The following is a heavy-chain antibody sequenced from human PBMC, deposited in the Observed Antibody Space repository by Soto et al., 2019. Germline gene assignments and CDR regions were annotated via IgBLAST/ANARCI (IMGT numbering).Heavy chain of an antibody. Sequence: SVKVSCKASGGTFSSYAISWVRQAPGQGLEWMGGIIPIFGTANYAQKFQGRVTITADKSTSTAYMELSSLRSEDTAVYYCARDRIAAAGSSYYYYGMDVWGQGTTVTVSS. CDR1: GGTFSSYA. CDR3: ARDRIAAAGSSYYYYGMDV. J-gene: IGHJ6*02. V-gene: IGHV1-69*06. CDR2: IIPIFGTA. D-gene: IGHD6-13*01.